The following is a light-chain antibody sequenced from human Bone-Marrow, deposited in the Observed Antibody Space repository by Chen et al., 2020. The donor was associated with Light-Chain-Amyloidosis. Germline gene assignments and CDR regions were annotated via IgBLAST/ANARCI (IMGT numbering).Light chain of an antibody. J-gene: IGLJ1*01. CDR3: SSYTITNTLV. CDR1: SSDVGGDNH. Sequence: QSALTQPASVSGSPGPSITISCTGTSSDVGGDNHVSWYQQHPDKAPTLMIYEVDNRPSWVPDRCSGSKSDNTASRTISGLQTEDEADYFCSSYTITNTLVFGSGTRVTVL. CDR2: EVD. V-gene: IGLV2-14*01.